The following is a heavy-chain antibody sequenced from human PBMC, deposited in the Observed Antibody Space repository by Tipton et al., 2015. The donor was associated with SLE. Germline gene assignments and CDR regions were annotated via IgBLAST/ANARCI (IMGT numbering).Heavy chain of an antibody. V-gene: IGHV4-59*11. CDR3: ATSNSFGGNSLY. CDR1: GVSLSSHY. D-gene: IGHD4-23*01. CDR2: IYFSGFT. J-gene: IGHJ4*02. Sequence: TLSLTCTVSGVSLSSHYWSWIRQPPGKGLEWIGCIYFSGFTNYNPSLQSRVTMSVDTSKNQFSLKVTSVTAADTAVYYCATSNSFGGNSLYWGQGTLVTVSS.